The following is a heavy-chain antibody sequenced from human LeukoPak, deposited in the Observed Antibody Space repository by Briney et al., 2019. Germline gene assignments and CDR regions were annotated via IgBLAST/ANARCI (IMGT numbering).Heavy chain of an antibody. V-gene: IGHV4-38-2*02. CDR2: ITHSGST. CDR1: GFSITSRHY. Sequence: PSETLSLTCTVSGFSITSRHYWGWIRQPPGKGLEWIGDITHSGSTYSNPSLKSRVTISVDTSKNQFSLKLHSVTAADTAVYYCARVDYYGSSAYNYSPYYNGMDVWGQGTTVTVSS. J-gene: IGHJ6*02. CDR3: ARVDYYGSSAYNYSPYYNGMDV. D-gene: IGHD3-22*01.